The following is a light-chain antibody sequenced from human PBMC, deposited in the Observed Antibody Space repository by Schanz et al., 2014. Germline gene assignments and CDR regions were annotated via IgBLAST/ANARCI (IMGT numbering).Light chain of an antibody. V-gene: IGKV3-20*01. J-gene: IGKJ2*01. CDR2: GAS. Sequence: EIVLTQSPGTLSLSPGERAALSCRASQSVRSTFLAWYQQKPGQAPRLLIYGASSRATGIPDRFRGSGSGTDFTLSISRLEPEDFAVYYCQQYATAPVTFGQGTRLEIK. CDR1: QSVRSTF. CDR3: QQYATAPVT.